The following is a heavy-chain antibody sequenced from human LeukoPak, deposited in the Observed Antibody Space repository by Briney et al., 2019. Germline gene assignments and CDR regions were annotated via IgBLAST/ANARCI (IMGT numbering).Heavy chain of an antibody. Sequence: SETLSLTCNVSGDSLTSHFWSWIRQTPGKGLEWIGYVFHSGTTNYSPSLKSRITISLDTSKKQFYLRLASVTAADTAVYYCARRTATVGDAFDIWGRGTMVSVSS. V-gene: IGHV4-59*08. CDR2: VFHSGTT. D-gene: IGHD3-3*01. J-gene: IGHJ3*02. CDR3: ARRTATVGDAFDI. CDR1: GDSLTSHF.